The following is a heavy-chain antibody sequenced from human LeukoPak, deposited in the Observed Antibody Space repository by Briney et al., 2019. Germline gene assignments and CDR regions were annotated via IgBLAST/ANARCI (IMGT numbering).Heavy chain of an antibody. Sequence: PSETLSLTCTVSGGSINSFYWTWIRQPPGKGLEWIGYIYYSGSTNYNPSLRSRVIISVDTSKNQFSLKLSSVSAADTAVYYCARGAYDRSTYMVYWGQGTLVTVSS. J-gene: IGHJ4*02. V-gene: IGHV4-59*01. CDR3: ARGAYDRSTYMVY. CDR2: IYYSGST. D-gene: IGHD3-22*01. CDR1: GGSINSFY.